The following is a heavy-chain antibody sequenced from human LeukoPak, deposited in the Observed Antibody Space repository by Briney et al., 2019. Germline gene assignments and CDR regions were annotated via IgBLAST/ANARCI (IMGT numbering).Heavy chain of an antibody. CDR3: ARELYYGSGSYYNY. CDR2: INPNSGGT. CDR1: GYTFTGYC. D-gene: IGHD3-10*01. Sequence: GASVKVSCKASGYTFTGYCMYWVRQAPGQGLEWMGWINPNSGGTNYAQKFQGRVTMTRDTSISTAYMELSRLRSDDTAMYYCARELYYGSGSYYNYWGQGTLVTVSS. J-gene: IGHJ4*02. V-gene: IGHV1-2*02.